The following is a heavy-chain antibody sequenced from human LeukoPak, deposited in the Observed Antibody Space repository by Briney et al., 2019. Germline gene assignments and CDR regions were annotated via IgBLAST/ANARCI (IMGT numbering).Heavy chain of an antibody. J-gene: IGHJ5*02. D-gene: IGHD6-19*01. V-gene: IGHV1-18*01. CDR2: ISAYNGDT. Sequence: ASVKVSCKASGYTFTSYGISWVRQAPGQGLEWMGWISAYNGDTNYAQKLQGRVTMTTDTSTSTAYMELRSLRSDDTAVYYCARDLRYSSGWYNNPWGQGTLVTVSS. CDR3: ARDLRYSSGWYNNP. CDR1: GYTFTSYG.